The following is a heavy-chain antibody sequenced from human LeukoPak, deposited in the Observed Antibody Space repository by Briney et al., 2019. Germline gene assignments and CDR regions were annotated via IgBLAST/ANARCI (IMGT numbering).Heavy chain of an antibody. V-gene: IGHV3-30*04. CDR1: GFTFSSYA. CDR2: ISYDGSNK. Sequence: GSSLRLSCAASGFTFSSYAMHWVRQAPGKGLEWVAVISYDGSNKYYADSVKGRFTISRDNSKNTLYLQMNSLRAEDTAVYYCAPLRAIWGQRTLVTVFS. D-gene: IGHD2-2*01. CDR3: APLRAI. J-gene: IGHJ4*02.